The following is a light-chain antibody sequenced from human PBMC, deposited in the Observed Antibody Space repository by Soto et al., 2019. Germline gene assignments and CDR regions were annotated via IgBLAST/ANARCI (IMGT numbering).Light chain of an antibody. CDR1: QSVLYSSNNKNY. J-gene: IGKJ2*01. CDR3: QQYYSTPPYT. V-gene: IGKV4-1*01. Sequence: DIVMTQSPDSLAVSLGERATINCKSSQSVLYSSNNKNYFAWYQQKPGQPPKLLIYWASTRESGVPDRFSGRGSGTDFTLTISSLQAEDVAVYYCQQYYSTPPYTFGQGTKLEIK. CDR2: WAS.